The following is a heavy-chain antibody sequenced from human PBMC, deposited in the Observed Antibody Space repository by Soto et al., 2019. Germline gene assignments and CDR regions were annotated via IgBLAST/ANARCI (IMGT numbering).Heavy chain of an antibody. D-gene: IGHD6-13*01. V-gene: IGHV4-39*01. CDR3: ASNGYSSSWYRVGNDY. CDR2: IYYSGST. CDR1: GGSISSSSYY. Sequence: QLQLQESGPGLVKPSETLSLTCTVSGGSISSSSYYWGWIRQPPGKGLEWIGSIYYSGSTYYNPSLKSRVTISVDTSKNQFSLKLSSVTAADTAVYYCASNGYSSSWYRVGNDYWGQGTLVTVSS. J-gene: IGHJ4*02.